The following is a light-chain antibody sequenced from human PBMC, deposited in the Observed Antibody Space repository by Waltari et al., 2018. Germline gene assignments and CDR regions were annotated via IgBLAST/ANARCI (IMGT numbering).Light chain of an antibody. Sequence: SSELTQDPAVSVALGQTVTITCQGASLRTSYASWYQQKSGQASILVLFGKNKRPSGIPDRFSGYNSETTTSLTITGAQAEDEADYYCSSRDSSASHVLFAGGTKLTVL. J-gene: IGLJ2*01. CDR2: GKN. CDR1: SLRTSY. V-gene: IGLV3-19*01. CDR3: SSRDSSASHVL.